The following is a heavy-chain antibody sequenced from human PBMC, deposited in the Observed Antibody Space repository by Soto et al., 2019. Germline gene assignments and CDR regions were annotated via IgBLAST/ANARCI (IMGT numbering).Heavy chain of an antibody. V-gene: IGHV4-39*01. Sequence: SETLSLTCIVSGGSITRRSSYWAWIRQPPGKGLEWVGTFYDGNTYHNPSLRSRITIAVDTSKNQFSLKLNSVAAADPAFYYCATTRGLAVGGSFDYWGQGMLVTVSS. CDR3: ATTRGLAVGGSFDY. D-gene: IGHD3-10*01. CDR1: GGSITRRSSY. J-gene: IGHJ4*02. CDR2: FYDGNT.